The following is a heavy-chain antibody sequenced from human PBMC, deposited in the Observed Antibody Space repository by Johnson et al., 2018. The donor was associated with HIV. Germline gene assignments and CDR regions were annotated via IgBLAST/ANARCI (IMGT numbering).Heavy chain of an antibody. CDR3: AREGRTGPDTFDI. CDR1: GFTFSSYA. V-gene: IGHV3-30*04. CDR2: ISYDGSNK. J-gene: IGHJ3*02. Sequence: QVQLVESGGGVVQPGRSLRLSCAASGFTFSSYAMHWVRQAPGKGLEWVAIISYDGSNKNYADSVKGRFTVSRDNSKNTLFLQMNGLRAEDTAVYYCAREGRTGPDTFDIWGQGTMLTVSS.